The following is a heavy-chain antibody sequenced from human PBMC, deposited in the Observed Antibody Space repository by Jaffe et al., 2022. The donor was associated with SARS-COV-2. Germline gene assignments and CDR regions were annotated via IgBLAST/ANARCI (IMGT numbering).Heavy chain of an antibody. J-gene: IGHJ4*02. CDR1: GYTFTNYW. CDR2: IYPGDSLT. Sequence: EVQLVQSGAEVKKPGESLKISCKSSGYTFTNYWIGWVRQMPGKGPEWMAIIYPGDSLTRYSPSFQGRVTISADKSINTAYLHWSRVKASDTAMYYCARPREVDAAMVLGFYFDNWGQGTLVTVSA. D-gene: IGHD5-18*01. CDR3: ARPREVDAAMVLGFYFDN. V-gene: IGHV5-51*01.